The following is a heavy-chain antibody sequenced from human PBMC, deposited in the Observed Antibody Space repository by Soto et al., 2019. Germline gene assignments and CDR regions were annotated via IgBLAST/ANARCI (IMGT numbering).Heavy chain of an antibody. CDR3: ARDRFLFYSRNGMDV. Sequence: EMQLVETGGGLIQPGGSLRLSCAASGFTVSSNYMSWVRQAPGKGLEWVSVIYSGGSTYYADSVKGRFTISRDNSKNTLYLQMNSLRAEDTAVYYCARDRFLFYSRNGMDVWGQGTTVTVSS. CDR2: IYSGGST. D-gene: IGHD2-15*01. J-gene: IGHJ6*02. V-gene: IGHV3-53*02. CDR1: GFTVSSNY.